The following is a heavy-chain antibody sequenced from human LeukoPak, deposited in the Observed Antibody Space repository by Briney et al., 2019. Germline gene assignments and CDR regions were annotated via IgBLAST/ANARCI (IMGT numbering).Heavy chain of an antibody. V-gene: IGHV4-59*01. CDR3: ARDRPGIAVAGDAFDI. CDR2: IQNRGST. Sequence: PSETLSLTCTASVGSIISYYWRWIRQPPGKGLEWIGYIQNRGSTNYNPSLKSRVTLSVDTSKNQLSLKLTSVTAADTAVYYCARDRPGIAVAGDAFDIWGQGTMVTVSS. D-gene: IGHD6-19*01. J-gene: IGHJ3*02. CDR1: VGSIISYY.